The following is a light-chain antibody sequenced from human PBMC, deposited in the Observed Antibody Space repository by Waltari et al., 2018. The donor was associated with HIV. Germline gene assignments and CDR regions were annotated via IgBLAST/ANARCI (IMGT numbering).Light chain of an antibody. CDR1: QSVDSTF. J-gene: IGKJ2*01. V-gene: IGKV3-20*01. CDR2: GAS. CDR3: QQYGNT. Sequence: EIVLTQSPGTLSLSPGERATLSCRASQSVDSTFLAWYQHKPGQAPRLLIHGASNRATGIPDRFSGSGSGTDFTLTISRLEPEDFAVYYCQQYGNTFGQGTKLEIK.